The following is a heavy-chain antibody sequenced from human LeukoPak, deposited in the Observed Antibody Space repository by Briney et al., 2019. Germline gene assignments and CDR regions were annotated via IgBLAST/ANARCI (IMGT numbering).Heavy chain of an antibody. V-gene: IGHV4-34*01. CDR1: GGSFSGYY. J-gene: IGHJ4*02. CDR3: ARVRDPGIAAAGTFDY. Sequence: PSETLTLTCAVYGGSFSGYYWSWIRQPPGKGLEWLGEISSSGRNSYYQYLGSRVTISVDTSKNQFSLKLSSVTAADTAVYYCARVRDPGIAAAGTFDYWGQGTLVAVSS. CDR2: ISSSGRN. D-gene: IGHD6-13*01.